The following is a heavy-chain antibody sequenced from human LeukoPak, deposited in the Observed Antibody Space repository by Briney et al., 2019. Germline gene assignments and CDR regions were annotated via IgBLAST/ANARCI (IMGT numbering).Heavy chain of an antibody. CDR1: GFTFSSYG. CDR3: ARDGISPRSFGAARPIYYYYYGMDV. J-gene: IGHJ6*02. D-gene: IGHD2-2*01. V-gene: IGHV3-30*03. Sequence: GRSLRLSCAASGFTFSSYGMHWVRQAPGKGLEWVAVISYDGSNKYYADSVKGRFTISRDNSKNTLYLQMNSLGAEDTAVYYCARDGISPRSFGAARPIYYYYYGMDVWGQGTTVTVSS. CDR2: ISYDGSNK.